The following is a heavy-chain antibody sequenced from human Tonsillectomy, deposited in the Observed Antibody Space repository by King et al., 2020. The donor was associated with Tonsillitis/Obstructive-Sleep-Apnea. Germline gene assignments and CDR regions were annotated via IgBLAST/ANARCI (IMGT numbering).Heavy chain of an antibody. D-gene: IGHD1-1*01. Sequence: VQLVESGGGLVKPGGSLRLSCAASGFTFSDYYMSWIRQAPGKGLEGLAYISPSGSYSNYEDSVKGRFSISRDNAKNSLYLQMNSLRAEDTAVYYCSRGRTTLVRSLAFNIWGQGTLVTVSS. CDR1: GFTFSDYY. CDR2: ISPSGSYS. J-gene: IGHJ3*02. V-gene: IGHV3-11*05. CDR3: SRGRTTLVRSLAFNI.